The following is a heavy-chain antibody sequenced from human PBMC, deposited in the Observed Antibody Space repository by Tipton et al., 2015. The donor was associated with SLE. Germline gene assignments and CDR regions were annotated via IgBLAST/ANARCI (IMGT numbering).Heavy chain of an antibody. CDR1: GGSISDYC. CDR3: ARGISEYSSSWYYYYSVMDV. D-gene: IGHD6-13*01. V-gene: IGHV4-59*01. Sequence: LRLSCTVFGGSISDYCWTWIRQPPGKGLEWIGNICYSGSTNYNPSLTSEVTISADTDSQFSLRLSSVIAADTAVYYCARGISEYSSSWYYYYSVMDVWGQGTTVTVSS. J-gene: IGHJ6*02. CDR2: ICYSGST.